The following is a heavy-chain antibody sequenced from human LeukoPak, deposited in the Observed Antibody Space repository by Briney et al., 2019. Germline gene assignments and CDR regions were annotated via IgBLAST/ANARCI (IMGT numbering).Heavy chain of an antibody. D-gene: IGHD6-13*01. Sequence: PSETLSLTCTVSGRSISSSSYYWGWIRQPPGKGLEWIGSIYYSGSTYYNPSLKSRVTISVGTSKNQFSLKLSSVTAADTAVYYCARFSSSWYSFDYWGQGTLVTVSS. CDR3: ARFSSSWYSFDY. CDR2: IYYSGST. CDR1: GRSISSSSYY. V-gene: IGHV4-39*01. J-gene: IGHJ4*02.